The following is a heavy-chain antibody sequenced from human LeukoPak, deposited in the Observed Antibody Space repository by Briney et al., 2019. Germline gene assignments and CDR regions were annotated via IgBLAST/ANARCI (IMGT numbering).Heavy chain of an antibody. CDR1: GGTFSSYA. V-gene: IGHV1-69*05. CDR2: TIPIFGTA. Sequence: SSVKVSCKASGGTFSSYAISWVRQAPGQGLEWMGGTIPIFGTANYAQKFQGRVTITTDESTSTAYMELSSLRSGDTAVYYCAVHTNPGIAAAVWFDYWGQGTLVTVSS. CDR3: AVHTNPGIAAAVWFDY. D-gene: IGHD6-13*01. J-gene: IGHJ4*02.